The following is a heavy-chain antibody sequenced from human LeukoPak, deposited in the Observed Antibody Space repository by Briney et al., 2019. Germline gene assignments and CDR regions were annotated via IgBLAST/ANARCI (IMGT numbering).Heavy chain of an antibody. Sequence: SETLSLTCTISAASISSSSHHWGWIRQSPGKGLEWIGSIYYGQTIYYNPSLNSRVTISVVTSKDQFTLQLNSVTAADTAVYYCARSSGTGTFSYWGQGTLVTVSS. V-gene: IGHV4-39*01. J-gene: IGHJ4*02. D-gene: IGHD6-25*01. CDR2: IYYGQTI. CDR3: ARSSGTGTFSY. CDR1: AASISSSSHH.